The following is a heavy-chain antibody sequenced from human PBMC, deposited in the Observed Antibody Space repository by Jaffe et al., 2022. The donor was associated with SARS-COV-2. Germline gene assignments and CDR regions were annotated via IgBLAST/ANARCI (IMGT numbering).Heavy chain of an antibody. D-gene: IGHD5-12*01. J-gene: IGHJ3*02. CDR2: ISWNSGSI. V-gene: IGHV3-9*01. Sequence: EVQLVESGGGLVQPGRSLRLSCAASGFTFDDYAMHWVRQAPGKGLEWVSGISWNSGSIGYADSVKGRFTISRDNAKNSLYLQMNSLRAEDTALYYCAKDLGYSGYESAFDIWGQGTMVTVSS. CDR1: GFTFDDYA. CDR3: AKDLGYSGYESAFDI.